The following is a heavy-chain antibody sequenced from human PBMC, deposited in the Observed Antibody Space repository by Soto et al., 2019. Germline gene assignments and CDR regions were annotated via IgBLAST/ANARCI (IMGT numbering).Heavy chain of an antibody. Sequence: SEALALTGTVSVGSISSSYSSWIRQPPGKGLEWIAYIYYSGTTNYNPSLESRVTTSIDTSKNQFSLRLTSETAADTAVYYCARSVVHQWLVHDAFDIWGQGTLVTVSS. V-gene: IGHV4-59*01. CDR3: ARSVVHQWLVHDAFDI. CDR2: IYYSGTT. J-gene: IGHJ3*02. CDR1: VGSISSSY. D-gene: IGHD6-19*01.